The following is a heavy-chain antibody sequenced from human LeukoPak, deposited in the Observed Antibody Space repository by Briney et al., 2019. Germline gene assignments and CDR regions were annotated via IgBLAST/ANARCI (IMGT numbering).Heavy chain of an antibody. CDR2: IYSGGST. CDR3: AREILAPGKTHDY. V-gene: IGHV3-53*01. J-gene: IGHJ4*02. CDR1: GFTVSSNY. Sequence: GGSLRLSCAASGFTVSSNYMSWVRQAPGKGLEWVSIIYSGGSTYYADSVKGRFTISRDNAKNTLFLQINSLRAEDTAVYYCAREILAPGKTHDYWGQGTLVTVSS.